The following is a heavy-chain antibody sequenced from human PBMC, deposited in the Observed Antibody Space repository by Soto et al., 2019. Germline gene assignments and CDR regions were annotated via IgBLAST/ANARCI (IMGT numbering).Heavy chain of an antibody. D-gene: IGHD6-19*01. CDR3: ARGREWLPDYYYGMDF. J-gene: IGHJ6*02. V-gene: IGHV4-34*01. Sequence: SETLSLTCAVYGGSFSGYYWSWIRQPPGKGLEWIGEINHSGSTNYNPSLKSRVTISVDTSKNQFSLKLSSVTAADTAVYYCARGREWLPDYYYGMDFRGQGTMVTVSS. CDR1: GGSFSGYY. CDR2: INHSGST.